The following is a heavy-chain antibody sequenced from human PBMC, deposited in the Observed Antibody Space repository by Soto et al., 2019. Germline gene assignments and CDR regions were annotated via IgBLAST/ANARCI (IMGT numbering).Heavy chain of an antibody. J-gene: IGHJ5*02. CDR3: ARVYCSGGSCYSPPVAPSDQTKSWFSP. D-gene: IGHD2-15*01. CDR1: GGSISSGGYY. CDR2: IYYSGST. V-gene: IGHV4-31*03. Sequence: PSETLSFTCTVSGGSISSGGYYWSWIRQHPGKGLEWIGYIYYSGSTYYNPSLKSRVTISVDTSKNQFSLKLSSVTAADTAVYYWARVYCSGGSCYSPPVAPSDQTKSWFSPWGQGTLVTVSS.